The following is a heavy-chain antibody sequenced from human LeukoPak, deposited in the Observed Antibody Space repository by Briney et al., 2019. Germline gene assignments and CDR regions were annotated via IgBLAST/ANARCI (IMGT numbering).Heavy chain of an antibody. D-gene: IGHD3-3*01. CDR3: AKDTFFGVVPSRPDY. CDR1: GFTFSNYG. Sequence: GGSLRLSCSASGFTFSNYGMHWVRQAPGKGLEWVAFIRYDGSNKYYADSVKGRFTISRDNSKNTLYLQMNSLRAEDTAVYYCAKDTFFGVVPSRPDYWGQGTLVTVSS. CDR2: IRYDGSNK. J-gene: IGHJ4*02. V-gene: IGHV3-30*02.